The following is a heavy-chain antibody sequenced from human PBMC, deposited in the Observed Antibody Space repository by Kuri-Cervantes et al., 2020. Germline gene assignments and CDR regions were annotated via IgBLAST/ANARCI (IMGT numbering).Heavy chain of an antibody. V-gene: IGHV3-7*03. D-gene: IGHD6-19*01. CDR3: AKELGSGEAHDAFDI. Sequence: GGSLRLSCAASGFTFSSYWMHWVRQAPGKGLVWVANIKQDGSEKYYVDSVKGRFTISRDNAKNSLYLQMNSLRAEDTALYYCAKELGSGEAHDAFDIWGQGTMVTVSS. CDR2: IKQDGSEK. CDR1: GFTFSSYW. J-gene: IGHJ3*02.